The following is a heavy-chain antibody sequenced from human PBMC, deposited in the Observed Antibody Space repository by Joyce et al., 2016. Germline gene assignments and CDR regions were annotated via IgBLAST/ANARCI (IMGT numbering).Heavy chain of an antibody. CDR1: GFTFSRNA. J-gene: IGHJ4*02. V-gene: IGHV3-30*04. Sequence: QVQLVESGGGVVQPGRSLRLSCAASGFTFSRNALHWVRQAPGKGVEWVAVISYDGIHKYYADSVKGRFTISRDNSKNTLYLQMHSLRAEDTAVYYCASTFDTTGYYSGYWGQGTLVSVSS. CDR3: ASTFDTTGYYSGY. CDR2: ISYDGIHK. D-gene: IGHD3-22*01.